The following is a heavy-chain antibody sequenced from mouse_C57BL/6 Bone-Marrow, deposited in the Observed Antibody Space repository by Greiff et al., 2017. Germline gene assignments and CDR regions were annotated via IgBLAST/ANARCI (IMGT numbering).Heavy chain of an antibody. Sequence: EVQVVESGGGLVQPKGSLKLSCAASGFTFNTYSMHWVRQAPGQGLEWVARIRSKSSNYATYYADSVKDRFTISRDDSQSMLYQQMNNLKAEDTAMYYCVGDRYYGSSLHTWGQGASVTVST. CDR3: VGDRYYGSSLHT. J-gene: IGHJ4*01. CDR2: IRSKSSNYAT. CDR1: GFTFNTYS. V-gene: IGHV10-3*01. D-gene: IGHD1-1*01.